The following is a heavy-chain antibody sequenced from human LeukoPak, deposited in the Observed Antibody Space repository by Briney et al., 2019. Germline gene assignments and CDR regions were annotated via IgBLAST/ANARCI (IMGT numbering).Heavy chain of an antibody. CDR3: ARDGGLAPYSSSTPFDY. CDR2: IYSSGST. J-gene: IGHJ4*02. Sequence: GGSLRLSCAASGFTVSTNYMSWVRQAPGKGLEWVSVIYSSGSTYYADSVKGRFTVFRDNSKNTLYLQMNSLRAEDTAVYYCARDGGLAPYSSSTPFDYWGQGTLVTVSS. CDR1: GFTVSTNY. D-gene: IGHD6-6*01. V-gene: IGHV3-66*03.